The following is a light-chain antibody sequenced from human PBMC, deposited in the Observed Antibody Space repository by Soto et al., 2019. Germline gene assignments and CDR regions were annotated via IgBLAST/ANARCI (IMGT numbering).Light chain of an antibody. V-gene: IGKV1-39*01. CDR3: QQSYSTPRYT. CDR1: QSISSY. CDR2: AAS. J-gene: IGKJ2*01. Sequence: DLQMTQSPSSLSASVGDRVTITCRASQSISSYLNWYQQKPGKAPKLLIYAASSLQSGVPSRFSGSGSGTDFTLTISSLQPEDFATYYCQQSYSTPRYTFGQGPKLEIK.